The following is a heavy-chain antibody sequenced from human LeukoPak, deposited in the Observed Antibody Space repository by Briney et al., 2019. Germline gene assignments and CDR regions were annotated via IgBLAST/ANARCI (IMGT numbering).Heavy chain of an antibody. CDR1: GFTFSTAS. D-gene: IGHD6-19*01. V-gene: IGHV3-23*01. CDR2: FDTGFGT. Sequence: GGSLRLSCAASGFTFSTASLHWVRQAPGRGLEWVSAFDTGFGTYYPDSLKGRFNISRDSSRNTLFLQMNSLRAEDTAVYYCARSSGWWSLDYWGQGTLVTVSS. J-gene: IGHJ4*02. CDR3: ARSSGWWSLDY.